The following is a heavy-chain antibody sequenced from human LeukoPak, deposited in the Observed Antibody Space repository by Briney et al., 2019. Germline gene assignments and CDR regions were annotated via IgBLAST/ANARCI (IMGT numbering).Heavy chain of an antibody. V-gene: IGHV4-4*07. CDR2: MYTTGTT. CDR3: ARGLRDARGWYHHDF. CDR1: GGSMDSYH. D-gene: IGHD6-19*01. J-gene: IGHJ4*02. Sequence: SETLSLTCTVSGGSMDSYHWSWIRQPAGKELEWIGHMYTTGTTRYKSALKSRVSMSIDTSTNQFSLTLSSVTAADTAVYYCARGLRDARGWYHHDFWGQGTLVTVSS.